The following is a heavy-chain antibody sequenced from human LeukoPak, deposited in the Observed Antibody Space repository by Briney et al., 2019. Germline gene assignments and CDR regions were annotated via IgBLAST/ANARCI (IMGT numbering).Heavy chain of an antibody. Sequence: GGSLRLSCAASGFTFSGYSMNWVRQAPGKGLEWVSSISSSSSYIYYADSVKGRFTISRDNAKNSLYLQMNSLRAEDTAVYYCARDHYYDSSGYYYGFDYWGQGTLVTVSS. CDR3: ARDHYYDSSGYYYGFDY. CDR2: ISSSSSYI. V-gene: IGHV3-21*01. D-gene: IGHD3-22*01. J-gene: IGHJ4*02. CDR1: GFTFSGYS.